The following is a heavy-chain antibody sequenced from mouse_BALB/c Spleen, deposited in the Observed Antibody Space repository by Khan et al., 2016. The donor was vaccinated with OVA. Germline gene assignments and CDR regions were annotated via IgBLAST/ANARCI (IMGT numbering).Heavy chain of an antibody. D-gene: IGHD4-1*01. J-gene: IGHJ4*01. CDR2: ITNSGRT. CDR1: GYSITRDYA. V-gene: IGHV3-2*02. Sequence: EVQLVESGPGLVKPSQSLSLTCTVTGYSITRDYAWNWIRQFPGNKLEWMGYITNSGRTNYNPSLKSRISITRDTSKNQFFLQLNSVTPEDTATYYCASELGRYYAMDYWGQGTSVTVSS. CDR3: ASELGRYYAMDY.